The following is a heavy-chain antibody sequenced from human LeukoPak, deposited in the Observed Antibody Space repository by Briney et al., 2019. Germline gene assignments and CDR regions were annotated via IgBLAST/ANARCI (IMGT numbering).Heavy chain of an antibody. V-gene: IGHV4-38-2*02. CDR1: GYSISSGYY. CDR2: IYHSGST. J-gene: IGHJ6*03. CDR3: AYQNYDILTGYYMDV. Sequence: SETLSLTCTVSGYSISSGYYWGWIRQPPGKGLEWIGSIYHSGSTYYNPSLKSRVTISVDTSKNQFSLKLSSVTAADTAVYYCAYQNYDILTGYYMDVWGKGTTVTVSS. D-gene: IGHD3-9*01.